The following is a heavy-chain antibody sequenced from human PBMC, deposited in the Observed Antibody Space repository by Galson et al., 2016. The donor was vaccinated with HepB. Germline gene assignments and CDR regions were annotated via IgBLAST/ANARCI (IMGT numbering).Heavy chain of an antibody. CDR2: INPSGGRT. J-gene: IGHJ4*02. Sequence: SVKVSCKASGYNFITYYIHWVRQVPGQGLDWMGIINPSGGRTFYAQKFQGRVTMTRDRSTSTVHMELISLTSEDTAVYYCARVKPVVVTAEGWDFWGQGTLVTVSS. CDR3: ARVKPVVVTAEGWDF. D-gene: IGHD2-21*02. CDR1: GYNFITYY. V-gene: IGHV1-46*01.